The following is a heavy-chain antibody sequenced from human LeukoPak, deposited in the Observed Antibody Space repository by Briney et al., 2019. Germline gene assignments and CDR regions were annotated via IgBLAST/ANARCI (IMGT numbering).Heavy chain of an antibody. CDR2: IKSDGSDK. Sequence: GGSLRLSCAASGFTFSTYWMSWVRQAPGKGLEWVAQIKSDGSDKYYVDSVKGRFTISRDNAKSSLYLQMTSLRGEDTAVYYCVRDGDQQWQVLGVYSYGMDVWGQGTTVTVSS. D-gene: IGHD6-19*01. CDR1: GFTFSTYW. V-gene: IGHV3-7*04. J-gene: IGHJ6*01. CDR3: VRDGDQQWQVLGVYSYGMDV.